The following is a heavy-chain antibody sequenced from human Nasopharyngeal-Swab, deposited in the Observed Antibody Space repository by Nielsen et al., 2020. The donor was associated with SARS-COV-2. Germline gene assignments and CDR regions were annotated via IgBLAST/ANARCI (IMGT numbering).Heavy chain of an antibody. V-gene: IGHV3-21*01. CDR2: ISSSSSYI. CDR3: ASDYGGNQPIFDY. CDR1: GFTFSSYS. J-gene: IGHJ4*02. Sequence: GESLKISCAASGFTFSSYSMNWVRQAPGKGLEWVSSISSSSSYIYYADSVKGRFTISRDNAKNSLYLQMNSLRAGDTAVYYCASDYGGNQPIFDYWGQGTLVTVSS. D-gene: IGHD4-23*01.